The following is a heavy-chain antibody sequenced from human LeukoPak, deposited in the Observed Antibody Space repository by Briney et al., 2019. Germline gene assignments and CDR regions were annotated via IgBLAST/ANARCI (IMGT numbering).Heavy chain of an antibody. CDR2: INPSGGST. J-gene: IGHJ6*02. Sequence: ASVKVSCKTSGYTFTNYYMHWVRQAPGQGLEWMGIINPSGGSTSYAQKFQGRVTMTRDTSTSTVYMELSSLRSEDTAVYYCARGSIAAVYYYGMDVWGQGTTVTVSS. V-gene: IGHV1-46*01. D-gene: IGHD6-13*01. CDR1: GYTFTNYY. CDR3: ARGSIAAVYYYGMDV.